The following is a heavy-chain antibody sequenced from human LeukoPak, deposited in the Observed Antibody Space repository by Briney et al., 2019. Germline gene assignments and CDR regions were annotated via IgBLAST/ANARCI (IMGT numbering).Heavy chain of an antibody. CDR2: ISGSGNST. Sequence: GGSLRLSCAAPGLTFSGSAMSWVRQAPGKGLEWVSLISGSGNSTYYADSVKGRFTISRDNSKNTLYLQMNSLRAEDTAVYYCAKVLVLVSANRYYFDYWGQGTLVTVSS. CDR1: GLTFSGSA. CDR3: AKVLVLVSANRYYFDY. J-gene: IGHJ4*02. D-gene: IGHD2-15*01. V-gene: IGHV3-23*01.